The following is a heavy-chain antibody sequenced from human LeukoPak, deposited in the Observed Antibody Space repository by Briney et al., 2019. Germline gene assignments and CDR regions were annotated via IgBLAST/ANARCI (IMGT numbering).Heavy chain of an antibody. CDR1: GFTFSSYE. D-gene: IGHD5-18*01. CDR2: ISSSGSTI. Sequence: GGSLRLSCAASGFTFSSYEMNWVRQAPGKGLEWVSYISSSGSTIYYADSVKGRFTISRDNAKNSLYLQMNSLRAEGTAVYYCASTSYGSGYYYYGMDVWGQGTTVTVSS. CDR3: ASTSYGSGYYYYGMDV. V-gene: IGHV3-48*03. J-gene: IGHJ6*02.